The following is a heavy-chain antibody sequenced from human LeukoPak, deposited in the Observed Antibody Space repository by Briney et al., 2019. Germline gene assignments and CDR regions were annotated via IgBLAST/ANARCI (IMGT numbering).Heavy chain of an antibody. J-gene: IGHJ6*02. CDR2: ITSSSSAI. CDR3: ARGDV. CDR1: TFNFRNYA. V-gene: IGHV3-48*02. Sequence: GGSLRLSCAASTFNFRNYAMNWVRQAPGKGLEWVSYITSSSSAIYYADSVKGRFTISRDNAKNSLHLQMNSLRDEDTAVYYCARGDVWGQGTTVIVSS.